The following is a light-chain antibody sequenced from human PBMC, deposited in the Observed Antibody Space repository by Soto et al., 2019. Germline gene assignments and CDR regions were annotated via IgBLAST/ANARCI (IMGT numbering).Light chain of an antibody. V-gene: IGKV3-20*01. CDR2: RTS. Sequence: EIVLTQSPGTLSLSPGERATLSFRASQSVSSTYLAWYQQKPGQAPRLLIYRTSTRATGIPDRFSGSGSGTDFTLTISRLEPEDFAVYYCQQFGSSVTFGQGTRLEIK. CDR1: QSVSSTY. J-gene: IGKJ5*01. CDR3: QQFGSSVT.